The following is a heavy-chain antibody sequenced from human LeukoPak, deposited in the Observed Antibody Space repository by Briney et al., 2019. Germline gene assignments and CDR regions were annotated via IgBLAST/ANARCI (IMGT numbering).Heavy chain of an antibody. D-gene: IGHD6-19*01. V-gene: IGHV3-48*01. J-gene: IGHJ5*01. CDR2: ISSSSSTI. Sequence: PGGSLRLSCAASGFAFSSYAMSWVRQAPGKGLEWVSYISSSSSTIYYADSVKGRFTISRDNAKNSLYLQMNSLRAEDTAVYYCASDNIYSSGWFGYWGQGTLVTVSS. CDR3: ASDNIYSSGWFGY. CDR1: GFAFSSYA.